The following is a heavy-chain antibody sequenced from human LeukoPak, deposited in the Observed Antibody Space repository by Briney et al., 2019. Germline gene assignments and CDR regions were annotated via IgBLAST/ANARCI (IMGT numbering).Heavy chain of an antibody. CDR3: ARDKYYDILTGPFDY. CDR2: ISGGSSYI. V-gene: IGHV3-21*01. CDR1: GFTFSTYS. Sequence: GGSLRLSCAASGFTFSTYSMNWVRQAPGKGLEWVSCISGGSSYIYYADSVKGRFTISRGNAENSLYLQMNSLRAEDTAVYYCARDKYYDILTGPFDYWGQGTLVTVSS. D-gene: IGHD3-9*01. J-gene: IGHJ4*02.